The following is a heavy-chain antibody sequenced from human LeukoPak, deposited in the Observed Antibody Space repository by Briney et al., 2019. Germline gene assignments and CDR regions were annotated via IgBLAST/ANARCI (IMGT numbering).Heavy chain of an antibody. CDR1: GFTFSTYE. D-gene: IGHD4-17*01. CDR2: ISTSGSSI. Sequence: GGSLRLSCAASGFTFSTYEINWVRQAPGKGLEWLSHISTSGSSIHYADSVKGRFTISRDNAKNSLYLQMNSLRVEDTAVCYCARDATTELGTVYMDVWGKGTTVTISS. CDR3: ARDATTELGTVYMDV. V-gene: IGHV3-48*03. J-gene: IGHJ6*03.